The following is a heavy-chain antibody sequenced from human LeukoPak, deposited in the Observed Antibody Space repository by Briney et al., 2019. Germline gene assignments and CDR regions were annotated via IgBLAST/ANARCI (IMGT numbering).Heavy chain of an antibody. Sequence: SETLSLTCTLSGGSISSSSYYWGWIRQPPGKGLEWIGSIYYSGSTYYNPSLKSRVTISVDTSKNQFSLKLSSVTAADTAVYYCARHVGGPFDYWGQGTLVTVSS. J-gene: IGHJ4*02. CDR1: GGSISSSSYY. D-gene: IGHD4-23*01. CDR3: ARHVGGPFDY. CDR2: IYYSGST. V-gene: IGHV4-39*01.